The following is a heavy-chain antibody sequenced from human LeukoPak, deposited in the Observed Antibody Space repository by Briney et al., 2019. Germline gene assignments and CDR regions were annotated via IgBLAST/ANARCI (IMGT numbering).Heavy chain of an antibody. CDR3: ARGGYYYYYMDV. V-gene: IGHV3-48*03. CDR1: GFIFSSYE. J-gene: IGHJ6*03. CDR2: ISSSGSTI. D-gene: IGHD3-16*01. Sequence: GGSLRLSCAASGFIFSSYEMNWVRQAPGKGLEWVSYISSSGSTIYYADSVKGRFTISRDNAKNSPYLQMNSLRAEDTAVYYCARGGYYYYYMDVWGKGTTVTVSS.